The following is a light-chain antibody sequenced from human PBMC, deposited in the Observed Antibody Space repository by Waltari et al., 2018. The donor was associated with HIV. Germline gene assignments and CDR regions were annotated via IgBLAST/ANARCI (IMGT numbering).Light chain of an antibody. V-gene: IGKV1-5*03. CDR1: QNVGVW. J-gene: IGKJ1*01. CDR2: QTS. CDR3: YQYDSFSGT. Sequence: DIQMTQSPSTLSASVGDRVTITCRASQNVGVWLAWYQREPGKAPKLLIYQTSKLETGGPPRVSGSASSTEFTLTINSLLSDDFSTYYCYQYDSFSGTFGQVSNLEIK.